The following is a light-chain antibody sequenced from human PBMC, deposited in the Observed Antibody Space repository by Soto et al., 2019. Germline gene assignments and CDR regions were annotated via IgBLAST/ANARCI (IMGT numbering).Light chain of an antibody. CDR2: KAS. V-gene: IGKV1-5*03. J-gene: IGKJ5*01. Sequence: DIQMTQSPSTLSASVGDRVTITCRASQSISSWLAWYQQKPGKAPKLLIYKASSLESGVPSRFSGSGSGTEFTLTISSLQPDDFATYYCQQRSNWGVTFGQGTRLEIK. CDR3: QQRSNWGVT. CDR1: QSISSW.